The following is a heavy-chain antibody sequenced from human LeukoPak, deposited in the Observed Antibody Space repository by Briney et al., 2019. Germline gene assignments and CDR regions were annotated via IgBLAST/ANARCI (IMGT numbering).Heavy chain of an antibody. CDR1: GFIFSSYA. D-gene: IGHD3-22*01. CDR2: ISGSGGST. V-gene: IGHV3-23*01. CDR3: AKVGGPETYYYDSSGYYYDY. Sequence: PGGSLRLSCAASGFIFSSYAMSWVRQGPGKGLEWVSAISGSGGSTYYADSVKGRFTISRDNSKNTLYLQMNSLRAEDTAVYYCAKVGGPETYYYDSSGYYYDYWGQGTLVTVSS. J-gene: IGHJ4*02.